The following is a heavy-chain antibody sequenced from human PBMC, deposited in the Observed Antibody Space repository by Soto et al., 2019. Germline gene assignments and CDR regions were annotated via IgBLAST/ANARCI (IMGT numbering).Heavy chain of an antibody. Sequence: QVQLQESGPGLVKPSETLSLTCTVSGGSISSYYWSWIRQPPGKGLEWIGYIYYSGSTNYNPSLKSRVTMSVDTSKNQFSLKLSSVTAADTAVYYCARDRSFAVTTPWGWFDPWGKGTLVTVSS. V-gene: IGHV4-59*01. J-gene: IGHJ5*02. D-gene: IGHD4-17*01. CDR2: IYYSGST. CDR3: ARDRSFAVTTPWGWFDP. CDR1: GGSISSYY.